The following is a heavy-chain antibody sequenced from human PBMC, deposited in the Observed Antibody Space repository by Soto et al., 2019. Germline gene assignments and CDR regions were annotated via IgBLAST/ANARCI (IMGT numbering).Heavy chain of an antibody. CDR2: FDPEDGET. Sequence: ASVKVSCKVSGYTLTELSMHWVRQAPGKGLEWMGGFDPEDGETIYAQKFQGRVTMTEDTSTDAAYMELSSLRSEDTAVYYCATVNRKITIFRGVIVLDYLMAVWSRGTLVTVSS. D-gene: IGHD3-10*01. CDR3: ATVNRKITIFRGVIVLDYLMAV. V-gene: IGHV1-24*01. CDR1: GYTLTELS. J-gene: IGHJ2*01.